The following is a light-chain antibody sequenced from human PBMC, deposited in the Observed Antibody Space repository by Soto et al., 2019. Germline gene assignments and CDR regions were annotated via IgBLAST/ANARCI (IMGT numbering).Light chain of an antibody. CDR3: QQRSSWLFT. CDR2: DAS. Sequence: EIVLTQSPGTLSLSPGERVTLSCRASQSVNSYLAWYQQKPGQAPRLLIYDASNRATGIPARFSGSGSGTDFTLTISSLEPEDFAVYYCQQRSSWLFTFGGGTKVDI. V-gene: IGKV3-11*01. J-gene: IGKJ4*01. CDR1: QSVNSY.